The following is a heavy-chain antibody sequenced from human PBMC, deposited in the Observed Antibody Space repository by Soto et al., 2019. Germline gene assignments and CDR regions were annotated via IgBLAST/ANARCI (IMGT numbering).Heavy chain of an antibody. D-gene: IGHD2-8*01. CDR2: INPKSGGT. Sequence: ASVKVSCKAPGYSFTDYHIHWVRQAPGQGLEWLGRINPKSGGTSTAQKFQGWVTMTTDTSISTASMELTRLTSDDTAIYYCARGDSTDCSNGVCSFFYNHDMDVWG. CDR1: GYSFTDYH. CDR3: ARGDSTDCSNGVCSFFYNHDMDV. J-gene: IGHJ6*02. V-gene: IGHV1-2*04.